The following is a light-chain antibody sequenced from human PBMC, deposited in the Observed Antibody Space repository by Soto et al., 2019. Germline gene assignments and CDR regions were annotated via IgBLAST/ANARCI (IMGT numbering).Light chain of an antibody. Sequence: EVVLTQSPGTLSLSPGERATLSCRASENVSTNYLAWYQQKPGQAPRLLIFGSSDRAAGIPDRFSGSGSGTDFTLTISRLEPEDCAVYYCQQYGSSPPYTFGQGTKLEIK. CDR2: GSS. CDR3: QQYGSSPPYT. CDR1: ENVSTNY. V-gene: IGKV3-20*01. J-gene: IGKJ2*01.